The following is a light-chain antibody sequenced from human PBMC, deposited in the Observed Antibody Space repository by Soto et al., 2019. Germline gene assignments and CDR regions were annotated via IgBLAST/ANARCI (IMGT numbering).Light chain of an antibody. CDR1: SSDVGNYNR. V-gene: IGLV2-18*02. CDR3: CSYTTSSTYV. CDR2: EVS. Sequence: SALTQPPSVSGSPGKSVPISRTGTSSDVGNYNRVSWYQQPPGTAPKLMIYEVSNRPSGVPDRFSGSKSGNTASLTISGLQAEDEADYYCCSYTTSSTYVFGTGTKVTVL. J-gene: IGLJ1*01.